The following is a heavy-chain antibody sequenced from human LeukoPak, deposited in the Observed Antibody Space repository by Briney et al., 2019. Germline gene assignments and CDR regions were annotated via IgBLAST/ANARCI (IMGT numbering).Heavy chain of an antibody. CDR3: ARRLGSSWALGY. J-gene: IGHJ4*02. V-gene: IGHV4-34*01. D-gene: IGHD6-13*01. Sequence: PSETLSLTCAVYGGSFSGYYWSWIRQPPGKGLEWIGEINHSGSTNYNPSLKSRVTISVDTSKNQFSLKLSSVTAADTAVYCCARRLGSSWALGYWGQGTLVTVSS. CDR2: INHSGST. CDR1: GGSFSGYY.